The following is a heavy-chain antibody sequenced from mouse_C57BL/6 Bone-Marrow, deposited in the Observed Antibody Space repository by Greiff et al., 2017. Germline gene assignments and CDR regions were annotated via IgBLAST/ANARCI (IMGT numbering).Heavy chain of an antibody. CDR3: ARRLNYGYDGNYGAMDY. D-gene: IGHD2-2*01. V-gene: IGHV1-53*01. CDR2: INPSNGGT. CDR1: GYTFTSYW. Sequence: QVQLQQPGTELVKPGASVKLSCKASGYTFTSYWMHWVKQRPGQGLEWIGNINPSNGGTNYNEKFKSKATLTVDKSSSPAYMQLSSLTSEDSAVYYCARRLNYGYDGNYGAMDYWGQGTSVTVSS. J-gene: IGHJ4*01.